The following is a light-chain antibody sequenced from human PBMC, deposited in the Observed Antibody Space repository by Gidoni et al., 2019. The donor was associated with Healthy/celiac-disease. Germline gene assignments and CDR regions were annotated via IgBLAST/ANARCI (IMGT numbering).Light chain of an antibody. CDR3: QLYNNWPPRT. J-gene: IGKJ1*01. CDR1: QSVSSN. Sequence: EIVMTPSPATLSVSPGERATLSCRASQSVSSNLAWYQQKPGQAPRHLIYGASTRATGIPARFSGSGSGTEFTLTISSLQSEDFAVYYCQLYNNWPPRTFGQGTKVEIK. V-gene: IGKV3-15*01. CDR2: GAS.